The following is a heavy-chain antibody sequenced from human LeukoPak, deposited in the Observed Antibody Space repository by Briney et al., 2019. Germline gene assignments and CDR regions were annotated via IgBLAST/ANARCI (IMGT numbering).Heavy chain of an antibody. Sequence: PSETLSLTCTVSGGSISSYYWSWIRQPPGKGLEWIGYIYYSGSTNYNPSLKSRVTISVDTSKNQFSLKLSSVTAAGTAVYYCARGSTVTTLDYWGQGTLVTVSS. CDR2: IYYSGST. V-gene: IGHV4-59*01. J-gene: IGHJ4*02. D-gene: IGHD4-17*01. CDR1: GGSISSYY. CDR3: ARGSTVTTLDY.